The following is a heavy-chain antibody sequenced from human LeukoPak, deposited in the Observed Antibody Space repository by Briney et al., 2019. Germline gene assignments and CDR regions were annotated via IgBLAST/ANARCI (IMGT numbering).Heavy chain of an antibody. CDR3: ARDAAAAGTAPDY. D-gene: IGHD6-13*01. CDR1: GYTFTAFY. CDR2: INPNSGGT. J-gene: IGHJ4*02. V-gene: IGHV1-2*02. Sequence: ASVKVSCKTSGYTFTAFYMHWVRQAPGQGIEWMGWINPNSGGTKYAQKFQGRVAMTRDTSISTAYMELSRLTSDDTAVYYCARDAAAAGTAPDYWGQGSLVTVSS.